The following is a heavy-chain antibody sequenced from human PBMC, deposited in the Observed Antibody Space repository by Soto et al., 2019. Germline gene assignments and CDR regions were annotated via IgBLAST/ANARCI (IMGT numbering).Heavy chain of an antibody. D-gene: IGHD3-10*01. Sequence: PSETLSLTCAVSGGSISSGGYSWSWIRQPPGKGLEWIGYIYHSGSTYYNPSLKSRVTISVDRSKNQFSLKLSSVTAADTAVYYCARAVPDYYYGSGDYYYYGMDVWGQGTTVTVSS. CDR2: IYHSGST. CDR3: ARAVPDYYYGSGDYYYYGMDV. CDR1: GGSISSGGYS. V-gene: IGHV4-30-2*01. J-gene: IGHJ6*02.